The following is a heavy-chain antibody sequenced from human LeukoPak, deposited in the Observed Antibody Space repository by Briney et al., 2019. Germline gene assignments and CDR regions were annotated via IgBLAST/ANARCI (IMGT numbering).Heavy chain of an antibody. V-gene: IGHV4-59*01. Sequence: SETLSLTCTVSGGSISSYYWSWIRQPPGKGLEWIGYIYYSGSTNYNPSLKSRVTISVDTSKNQFSLKLSSVTAADTAVYYCARTYYYDSSGPEPGAFDIWGQGTMVTVSS. J-gene: IGHJ3*02. D-gene: IGHD3-22*01. CDR2: IYYSGST. CDR3: ARTYYYDSSGPEPGAFDI. CDR1: GGSISSYY.